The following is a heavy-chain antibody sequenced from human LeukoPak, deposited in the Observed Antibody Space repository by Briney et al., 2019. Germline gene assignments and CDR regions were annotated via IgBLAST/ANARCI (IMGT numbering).Heavy chain of an antibody. Sequence: PGGSLRLSCVASGFTFSSYAMSWVRQAPGKGLEWVSAISGSGGSTYYADSVKGRFTISRDNSKNTLYLQMNSLRAEDTAVYYCAKDRGYSGYDPTDYYGMDVWGQGTTVTVSS. CDR1: GFTFSSYA. CDR2: ISGSGGST. V-gene: IGHV3-23*01. J-gene: IGHJ6*02. CDR3: AKDRGYSGYDPTDYYGMDV. D-gene: IGHD5-12*01.